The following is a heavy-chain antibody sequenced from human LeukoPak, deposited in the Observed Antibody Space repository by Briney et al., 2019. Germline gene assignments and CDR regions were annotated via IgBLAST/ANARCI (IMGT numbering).Heavy chain of an antibody. D-gene: IGHD5-12*01. Sequence: LPGGSLRLTCAASGFTFSSYWMHWVRQAPGKGLVWVSRINSDGSSTSYADSVKGRFTISRDNSQNTLSLQMNSLRAEDTAVYYCAKGASRYAGSSRGAFDYWGQGALVTVSS. J-gene: IGHJ4*02. V-gene: IGHV3-74*01. CDR2: INSDGSST. CDR3: AKGASRYAGSSRGAFDY. CDR1: GFTFSSYW.